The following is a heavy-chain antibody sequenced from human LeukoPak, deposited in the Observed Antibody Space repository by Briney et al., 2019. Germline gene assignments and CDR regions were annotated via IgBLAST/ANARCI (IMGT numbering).Heavy chain of an antibody. Sequence: GGSLRLSCAASGLTFSDYYMSWIRQAPGKGLEWLSYISTSTNSIYYADSVKGRFTISRDSAKNSLNLQMNSLRAEDTAVYFCARGGYCSSTSCSAFDYWGQGTLVTVSS. CDR2: ISTSTNSI. CDR1: GLTFSDYY. CDR3: ARGGYCSSTSCSAFDY. D-gene: IGHD2-2*01. J-gene: IGHJ4*02. V-gene: IGHV3-11*01.